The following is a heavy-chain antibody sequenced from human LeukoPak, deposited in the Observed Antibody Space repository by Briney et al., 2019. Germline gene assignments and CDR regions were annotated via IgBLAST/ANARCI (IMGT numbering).Heavy chain of an antibody. Sequence: PSETLSLTCTVSGGSISSDYWSWIRQCPGKGLEWIGYVHYTGSTNYNPSLKSRVTVSVDTSKNQFSLKLSSVTAADTAVYYCAKVVGRKYYYDSSGYYFDSWGQGTLVTVSS. CDR1: GGSISSDY. V-gene: IGHV4-59*01. CDR2: VHYTGST. D-gene: IGHD3-22*01. CDR3: AKVVGRKYYYDSSGYYFDS. J-gene: IGHJ4*02.